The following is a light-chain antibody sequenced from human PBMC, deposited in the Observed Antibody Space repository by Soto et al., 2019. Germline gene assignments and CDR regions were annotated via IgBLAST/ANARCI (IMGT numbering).Light chain of an antibody. J-gene: IGKJ4*01. CDR3: QQYDKFPSLT. CDR2: AAS. Sequence: EMVMTQSPATLSVSPGERVTLSCRASQSVSSNLAWYQQKPGQAPRLLIYAASTRATGIPARFRGSGSGTEFTLTISSLQSEDFALYYCQQYDKFPSLTFGGGTKVEIK. CDR1: QSVSSN. V-gene: IGKV3-15*01.